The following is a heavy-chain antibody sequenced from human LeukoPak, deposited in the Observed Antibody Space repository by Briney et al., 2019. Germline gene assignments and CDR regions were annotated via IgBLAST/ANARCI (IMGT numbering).Heavy chain of an antibody. Sequence: GASVKVSCKVSGYTLTELSMHWVRQAPGTGLEWMGGFDPEDGETIYAQKFQGRVTMTEDTSTDTAYMELSSLRSEDTAVYYCATQKLTYYYDSSGYYLDYWGQGTLVTVSS. D-gene: IGHD3-22*01. J-gene: IGHJ4*02. CDR3: ATQKLTYYYDSSGYYLDY. CDR2: FDPEDGET. V-gene: IGHV1-24*01. CDR1: GYTLTELS.